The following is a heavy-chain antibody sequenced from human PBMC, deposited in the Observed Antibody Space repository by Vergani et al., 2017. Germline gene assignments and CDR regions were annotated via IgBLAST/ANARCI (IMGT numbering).Heavy chain of an antibody. CDR2: IRYDGSNK. D-gene: IGHD2-15*01. Sequence: QVQLVESGGNVVQSGTSLRLSCAASGFSFGSYGMHWVRQSPGKGLEWVAFIRYDGSNKYYADSVKGRFTISRDNSKNTLYLQMNSLRAEDTAVYYCAKDSGGSYTYYYYYGMDVWGQGTTVTVSS. J-gene: IGHJ6*02. CDR1: GFSFGSYG. CDR3: AKDSGGSYTYYYYYGMDV. V-gene: IGHV3-30*02.